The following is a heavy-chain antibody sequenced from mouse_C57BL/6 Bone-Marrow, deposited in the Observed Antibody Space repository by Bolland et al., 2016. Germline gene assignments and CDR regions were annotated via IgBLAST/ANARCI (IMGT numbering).Heavy chain of an antibody. D-gene: IGHD3-2*02. V-gene: IGHV1-26*01. Sequence: GTSYNQKFKGKATLTVDKSSSTAYMELRSLTSEDSAVYYCARGTAQATLFAYWGQGTLV. J-gene: IGHJ3*01. CDR2: GT. CDR3: ARGTAQATLFAY.